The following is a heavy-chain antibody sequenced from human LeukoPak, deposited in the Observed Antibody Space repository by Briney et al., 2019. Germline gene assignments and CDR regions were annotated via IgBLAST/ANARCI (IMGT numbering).Heavy chain of an antibody. Sequence: PSETLSLTCAVYGGSFSGYYWSWIRQPPGKGLEWIGEINHSGSTHCNPSLKSRVTISVDTSKNQFSLKLSSVTAADTAVYYCARVAAAGMIWGQGTLVTVSS. D-gene: IGHD6-13*01. CDR2: INHSGST. V-gene: IGHV4-34*01. CDR3: ARVAAAGMI. CDR1: GGSFSGYY. J-gene: IGHJ4*02.